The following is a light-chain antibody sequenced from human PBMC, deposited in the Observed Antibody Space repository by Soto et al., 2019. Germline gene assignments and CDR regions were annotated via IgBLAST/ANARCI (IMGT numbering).Light chain of an antibody. CDR2: AAT. J-gene: IGKJ4*01. Sequence: DIQMTQYPSVLSASVGERVTITCRASQGVGTYLAWFQQKPGKVPKRLIFAATSLQGGVPTRFRGSGSGTEFTLTISSLQPEDFATYYCLQHKTFLTFGGGTRVEIK. V-gene: IGKV1-17*03. CDR1: QGVGTY. CDR3: LQHKTFLT.